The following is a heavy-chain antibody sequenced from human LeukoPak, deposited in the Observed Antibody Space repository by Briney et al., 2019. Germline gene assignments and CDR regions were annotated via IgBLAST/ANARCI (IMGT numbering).Heavy chain of an antibody. Sequence: GGSLRLSCAASGFTFSSYWMSWVRQAPGKGLEWVANIKQDGSEKYYVDSVKGRFTISRDNAKNSLYLQMNSLRAEDRAVYYCARDGDIVVVPAAIGYYGMDVWGQGTTVTVSS. V-gene: IGHV3-7*01. D-gene: IGHD2-2*01. J-gene: IGHJ6*02. CDR1: GFTFSSYW. CDR3: ARDGDIVVVPAAIGYYGMDV. CDR2: IKQDGSEK.